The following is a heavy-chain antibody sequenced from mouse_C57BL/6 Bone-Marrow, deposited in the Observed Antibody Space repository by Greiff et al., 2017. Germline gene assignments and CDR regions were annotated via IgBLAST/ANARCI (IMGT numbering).Heavy chain of an antibody. Sequence: QVQLQQPGAELVKPGASVKLSCKASGYTFTNYWMHWVKQRPGQGLEWIGMMHPNGGSPDYNEKFKSEATLSVDKSSRTAYMELSSLTSEDSAVYSCARSYNYDDSTMDYWGQGTSVTVSS. CDR2: MHPNGGSP. D-gene: IGHD2-12*01. CDR3: ARSYNYDDSTMDY. J-gene: IGHJ4*01. V-gene: IGHV1-64*01. CDR1: GYTFTNYW.